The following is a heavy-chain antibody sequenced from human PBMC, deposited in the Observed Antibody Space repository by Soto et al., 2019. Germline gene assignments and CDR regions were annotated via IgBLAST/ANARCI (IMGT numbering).Heavy chain of an antibody. D-gene: IGHD6-19*01. CDR2: IYYSGST. CDR1: GGSISSGDYY. Sequence: TSETLSLTCTVSGGSISSGDYYWSWIRQPPGKGLEWIGYIYYSGSTYYNPSLKSRVTISVDTSKNQFSLKLSSVTAADTAVYYCARAYSSGWYGRYYFDYWGQGTLVTVSS. V-gene: IGHV4-30-4*01. CDR3: ARAYSSGWYGRYYFDY. J-gene: IGHJ4*02.